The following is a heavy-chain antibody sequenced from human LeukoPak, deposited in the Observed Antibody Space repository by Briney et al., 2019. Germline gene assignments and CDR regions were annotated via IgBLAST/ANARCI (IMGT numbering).Heavy chain of an antibody. V-gene: IGHV5-51*01. CDR2: IYPGDFDT. D-gene: IGHD3-10*01. Sequence: GESLKISCKGSGYSFTSYWIGWVRQMPGKGLEWMGIIYPGDFDTRYSPSFQGQVTISADKSISTAYLQWSSLKASDTAMYYCARREFGMVRGVANFDYWGQGTLVTVSS. CDR1: GYSFTSYW. CDR3: ARREFGMVRGVANFDY. J-gene: IGHJ4*02.